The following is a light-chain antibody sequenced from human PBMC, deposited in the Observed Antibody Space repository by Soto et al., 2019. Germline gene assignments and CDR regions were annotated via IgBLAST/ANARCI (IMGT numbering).Light chain of an antibody. J-gene: IGLJ1*01. CDR3: SLYTSSSTLYV. V-gene: IGLV2-14*01. CDR1: SSDVGGYNY. Sequence: SALTQPASVSGSPGQSITISCTGTSSDVGGYNYVSWYQQHPGKAPKLMIYDVSNRPSGVSNRLSGPKSGNTASLTISGLQAEDEVDYYFSLYTSSSTLYVFETGTKLTFL. CDR2: DVS.